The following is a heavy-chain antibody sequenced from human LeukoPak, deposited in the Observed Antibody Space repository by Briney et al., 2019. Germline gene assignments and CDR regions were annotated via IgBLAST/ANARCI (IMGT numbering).Heavy chain of an antibody. CDR1: GGSISSSSYY. Sequence: SETLSLTCTVSGGSISSSSYYWGWIRQPPGKGLEWIGSIYYSGSTYYNPSLKSRVTISVDTSKNQLSLKLTSVTAADTAMYYCARGLGGGNSIYFDYWGQGTLVTVSS. CDR3: ARGLGGGNSIYFDY. J-gene: IGHJ4*02. CDR2: IYYSGST. V-gene: IGHV4-39*01. D-gene: IGHD4-23*01.